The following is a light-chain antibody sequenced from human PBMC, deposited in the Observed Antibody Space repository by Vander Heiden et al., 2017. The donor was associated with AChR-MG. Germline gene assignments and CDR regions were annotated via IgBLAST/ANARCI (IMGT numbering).Light chain of an antibody. CDR2: EDN. Sequence: FMLTQPHSVSESPGKTVTISCTRSSGSIASNYVQWYQQRPGSAPTTVIYEDNQRPSGVPDRFSGSIDSSSNSASLTISGRKTEDEADYYCQSYDSSNPDMVFGGGTKRTVL. J-gene: IGLJ2*01. CDR1: SGSIASNY. V-gene: IGLV6-57*04. CDR3: QSYDSSNPDMV.